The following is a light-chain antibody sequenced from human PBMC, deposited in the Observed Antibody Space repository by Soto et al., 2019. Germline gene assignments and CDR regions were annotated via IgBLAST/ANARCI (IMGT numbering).Light chain of an antibody. CDR2: EVN. Sequence: QSALTQPPSASGSPGQSVTSSCIGTSSDVGGYNYVSWYQQYPGKVPKLLIYEVNKRPSGVPDRFSGSKSGNTASLTVSGLQAEDEADYYCTSYAGGNNVFGTGTKLTVL. J-gene: IGLJ1*01. V-gene: IGLV2-8*01. CDR3: TSYAGGNNV. CDR1: SSDVGGYNY.